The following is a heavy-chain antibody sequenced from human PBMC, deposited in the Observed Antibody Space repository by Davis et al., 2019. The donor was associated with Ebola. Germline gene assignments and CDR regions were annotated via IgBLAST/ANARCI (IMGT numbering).Heavy chain of an antibody. J-gene: IGHJ4*02. D-gene: IGHD3-3*01. Sequence: SETLSLTCTVSGGSISSGGYYWSWIRQHPGKGLEWIGYIYYSGSTYYNPSLKSRVTTSVDTSKNQFSLKLSSVTAADTAVYYCARTGDFWSGYPFDYWGQGTLVTVSS. CDR1: GGSISSGGYY. V-gene: IGHV4-31*03. CDR2: IYYSGST. CDR3: ARTGDFWSGYPFDY.